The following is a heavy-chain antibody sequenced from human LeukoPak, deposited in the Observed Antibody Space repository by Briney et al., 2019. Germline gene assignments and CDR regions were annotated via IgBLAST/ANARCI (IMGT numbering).Heavy chain of an antibody. D-gene: IGHD3-16*01. CDR3: ARKGGNRAFDI. J-gene: IGHJ3*02. Sequence: GGSLRLSCAASGFTFSSYGMHWVRQAPGKGLEWVAVIWYDGSNKYYADSVKGRFTISRDNSKNTLYLQMNSLRAEDTAVYYCARKGGNRAFDIWGQGTMVTVSS. CDR1: GFTFSSYG. V-gene: IGHV3-33*01. CDR2: IWYDGSNK.